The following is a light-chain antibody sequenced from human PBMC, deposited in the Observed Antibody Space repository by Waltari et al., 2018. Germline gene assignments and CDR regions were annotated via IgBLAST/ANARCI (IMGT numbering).Light chain of an antibody. V-gene: IGKV1-5*01. CDR1: QTISEW. CDR2: DAS. Sequence: DIQMTQSPSTLSASVGDRVTITCRASQTISEWFAWYQQKPGAAPRLLIYDASTLGSGVPSRFSGSGSGTEFNLTITSLQPDDFATYYCQQYNSNHTFGQGTKLDIK. CDR3: QQYNSNHT. J-gene: IGKJ2*01.